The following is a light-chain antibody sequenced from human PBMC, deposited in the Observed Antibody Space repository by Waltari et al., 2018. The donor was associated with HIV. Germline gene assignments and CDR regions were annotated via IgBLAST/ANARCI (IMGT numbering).Light chain of an antibody. V-gene: IGKV1-39*01. CDR2: RAS. Sequence: IQMVPSPPSLSASVRDRVTISCRASQTISTYLNWYQQKPGEAPHLLIFRASNLQNGVPPRFSGSGSVTDFTLTINSLQPEDFATYYCQHSYNIPVTFGGGTKVEIK. CDR1: QTISTY. CDR3: QHSYNIPVT. J-gene: IGKJ4*01.